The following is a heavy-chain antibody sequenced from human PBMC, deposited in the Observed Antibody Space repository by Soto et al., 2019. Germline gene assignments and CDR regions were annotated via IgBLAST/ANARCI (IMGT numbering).Heavy chain of an antibody. CDR3: ARHRIVGATTRTTYWFDP. J-gene: IGHJ5*02. V-gene: IGHV4-39*01. CDR2: IYYSGST. D-gene: IGHD1-26*01. Sequence: QLQLQESGPGLVKPSETLSLTCTVSGGSISSSSYYWGWIRQPPGKGLEWIGSIYYSGSTYYNPSLKSRVTISVDTSKNQFSLKLSSVTAADTAVYYCARHRIVGATTRTTYWFDPWGQGTLVTVSS. CDR1: GGSISSSSYY.